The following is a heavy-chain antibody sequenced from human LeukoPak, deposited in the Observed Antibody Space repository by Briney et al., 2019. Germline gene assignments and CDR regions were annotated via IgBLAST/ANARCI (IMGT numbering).Heavy chain of an antibody. CDR3: ARDRDPVRGIIWYYGMDV. V-gene: IGHV1-18*01. J-gene: IGHJ6*02. D-gene: IGHD3-10*01. Sequence: ASVKVSCRASGFTFTSYAISWIRQAPGQGLEWMGWISAYNGDTNYAQKLQGRITMTTDTSTTTAYMELRSLRSDDTAVYYCARDRDPVRGIIWYYGMDVWGQGTTVTVSS. CDR2: ISAYNGDT. CDR1: GFTFTSYA.